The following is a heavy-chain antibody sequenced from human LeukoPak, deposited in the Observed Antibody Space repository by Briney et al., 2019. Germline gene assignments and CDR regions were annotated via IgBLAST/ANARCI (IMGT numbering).Heavy chain of an antibody. CDR2: ISGSGGST. V-gene: IGHV3-23*01. CDR3: ARKYYYDSSGYYGWYYFDY. J-gene: IGHJ4*02. Sequence: GGSLRLSCAASGFTFSSYAMSWVRQAPGKGLEWVSAISGSGGSTYYADSVKGRFTISRDNAKNSLYPQMNSLRAEDTAVYYCARKYYYDSSGYYGWYYFDYWGQGTLVTVSS. CDR1: GFTFSSYA. D-gene: IGHD3-22*01.